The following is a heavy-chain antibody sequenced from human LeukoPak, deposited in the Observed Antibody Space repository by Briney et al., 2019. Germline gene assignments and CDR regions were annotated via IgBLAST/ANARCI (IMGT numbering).Heavy chain of an antibody. D-gene: IGHD2-15*01. CDR2: IYTSGST. Sequence: PSETLSLTCTVSGGSISSYYWSWIRQPAGKGLEWIGRIYTSGSTNYNPSLKSRVTMSVDTSKNQFSLKLSSVTAADTAVYYCARVSGYCSGGACYSRRHFDHWGQGTLVTVSS. V-gene: IGHV4-4*07. CDR3: ARVSGYCSGGACYSRRHFDH. CDR1: GGSISSYY. J-gene: IGHJ4*02.